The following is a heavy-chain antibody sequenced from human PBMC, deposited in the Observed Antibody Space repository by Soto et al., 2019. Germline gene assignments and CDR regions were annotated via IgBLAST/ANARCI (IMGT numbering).Heavy chain of an antibody. CDR2: ISNSGSTK. J-gene: IGHJ4*02. CDR3: ARVDLGADVEY. CDR1: GITLSSHE. Sequence: EVQLVESGGDMVQPGGSLRLSCVASGITLSSHEVTWVRQAPGKGLEWLTYISNSGSTKHYADSVKGRFTVSRDNAKKAVFLQTNLLIAVDTAIYFCARVDLGADVEYWGQGTRVTVSS. V-gene: IGHV3-48*03. D-gene: IGHD1-1*01.